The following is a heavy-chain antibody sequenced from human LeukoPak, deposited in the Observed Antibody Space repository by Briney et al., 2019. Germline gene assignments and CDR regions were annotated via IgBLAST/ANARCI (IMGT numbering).Heavy chain of an antibody. CDR2: IIPILGIA. V-gene: IGHV1-69*04. Sequence: ASVKVSCKASGGTFSSYAISWVRQAPGQGLEWMGRIIPILGIANYAQKFQGRVTITADKSTSTAYMELSSLRSEDTAVYYCARDKDSSGWYREDYWGQGTLVTVSS. CDR1: GGTFSSYA. D-gene: IGHD6-19*01. J-gene: IGHJ4*02. CDR3: ARDKDSSGWYREDY.